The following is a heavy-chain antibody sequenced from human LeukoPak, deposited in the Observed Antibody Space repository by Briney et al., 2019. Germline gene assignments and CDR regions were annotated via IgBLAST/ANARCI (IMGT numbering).Heavy chain of an antibody. CDR1: GGSISSTSYY. J-gene: IGHJ4*02. V-gene: IGHV4-61*02. CDR3: ARGRLNLVRGATEFDY. CDR2: IYNSGST. D-gene: IGHD3-10*01. Sequence: SETLSLTCTVSGGSISSTSYYWSWIRQPAGKGLEWIGRIYNSGSTNYNPSLKGRVTISVDTSKNQFSLKLRSVTAADTAVYYCARGRLNLVRGATEFDYWGQGTLVTVSS.